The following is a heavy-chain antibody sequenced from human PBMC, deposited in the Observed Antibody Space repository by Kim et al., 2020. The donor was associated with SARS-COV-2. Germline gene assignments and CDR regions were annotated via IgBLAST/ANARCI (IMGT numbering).Heavy chain of an antibody. Sequence: SPSFQGQVTISADKSISTAYLQWSSLKASDTAMYYCARQVGYSYGRGVDYWGQGTLVTVSS. D-gene: IGHD5-18*01. CDR3: ARQVGYSYGRGVDY. J-gene: IGHJ4*02. V-gene: IGHV5-51*01.